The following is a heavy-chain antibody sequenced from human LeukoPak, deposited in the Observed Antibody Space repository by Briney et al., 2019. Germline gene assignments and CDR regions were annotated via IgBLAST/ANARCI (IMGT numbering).Heavy chain of an antibody. J-gene: IGHJ4*02. CDR2: IYYSGST. CDR1: GGSISSGDYY. V-gene: IGHV4-30-4*01. Sequence: PSQTLSLTCTVSGGSISSGDYYWSWIRQPPGKGLEWIGYIYYSGSTYYNPSLKSRVTISVDTSKNQFSLKLSSVTAADTAVYYCARGVVPAAMPIFDYWDQGTLVTVSS. D-gene: IGHD2-2*01. CDR3: ARGVVPAAMPIFDY.